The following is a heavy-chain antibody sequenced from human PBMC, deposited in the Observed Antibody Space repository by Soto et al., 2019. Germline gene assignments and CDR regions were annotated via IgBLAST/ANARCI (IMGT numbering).Heavy chain of an antibody. Sequence: EVQLVQSGAEVKKPGESLRISCKGSGYSFTSYWISWVRQMPGKGLEWMGRIDPSDSYTNYSPSFQGHVTISADKSICXAYLQWSSLKASDTAMYYCARLAMVRGGPTSGMDVWGQGTTVTVSS. V-gene: IGHV5-10-1*01. J-gene: IGHJ6*02. CDR1: GYSFTSYW. D-gene: IGHD3-10*01. CDR3: ARLAMVRGGPTSGMDV. CDR2: IDPSDSYT.